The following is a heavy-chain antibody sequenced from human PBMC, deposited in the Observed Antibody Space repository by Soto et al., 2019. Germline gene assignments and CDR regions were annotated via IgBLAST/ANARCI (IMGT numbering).Heavy chain of an antibody. CDR1: GFTFSAYA. CDR3: AKFEGHTLEYWYLEF. Sequence: EVQLLESGGGLVQPGGSLRLSCAASGFTFSAYAMGWVRQAPGKGMEWVSTIHGGGGATHYADSVKGRFTISRDDSKNTLCAQRNSLRAEDTVVYYCAKFEGHTLEYWYLEFWGRGTLVTVSS. CDR2: IHGGGGAT. J-gene: IGHJ2*01. V-gene: IGHV3-23*01. D-gene: IGHD1-1*01.